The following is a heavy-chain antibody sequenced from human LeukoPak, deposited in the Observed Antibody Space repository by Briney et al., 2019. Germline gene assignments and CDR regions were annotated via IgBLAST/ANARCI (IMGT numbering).Heavy chain of an antibody. Sequence: SETLSLTCTVSGGSISSGDYYWSWIPQPPGKGLEWIGYIYYSGSPYYNPSLKSRVTISVDMSKNQFSLKLSSVTAADTAVYYCAREPAAMGFDYWGQGTLVTVSS. V-gene: IGHV4-30-4*01. CDR3: AREPAAMGFDY. J-gene: IGHJ4*02. CDR1: GGSISSGDYY. CDR2: IYYSGSP. D-gene: IGHD2-2*01.